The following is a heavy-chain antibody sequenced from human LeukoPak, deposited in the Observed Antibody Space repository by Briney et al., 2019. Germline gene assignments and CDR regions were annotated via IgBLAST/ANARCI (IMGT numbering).Heavy chain of an antibody. CDR1: GFTFSDHF. D-gene: IGHD1-26*01. Sequence: GGSLRLSCAASGFTFSDHFLHWVRQAPGKGLEWVGRTRNKVYSYITEYAASVKGRFTISRDDSKNSLYLQMSSLKTDDTAMYYCASIRGTFGYWGQGTLVTVSS. CDR3: ASIRGTFGY. J-gene: IGHJ4*02. CDR2: TRNKVYSYIT. V-gene: IGHV3-72*01.